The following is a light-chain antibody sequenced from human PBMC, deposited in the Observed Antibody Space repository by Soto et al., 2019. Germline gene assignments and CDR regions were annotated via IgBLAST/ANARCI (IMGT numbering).Light chain of an antibody. CDR3: QAYDKSLSGYV. CDR1: SSNIGARYD. Sequence: QSVLTQPPSVSGAPGQTVTISCTGTSSNIGARYDVHWYQHLPGAAPKLLIYGYHNRPSGIPDRFSGSKSGTSASLDIAGLQTEDEADYYCQAYDKSLSGYVFGTGTKVTVL. J-gene: IGLJ1*01. CDR2: GYH. V-gene: IGLV1-40*01.